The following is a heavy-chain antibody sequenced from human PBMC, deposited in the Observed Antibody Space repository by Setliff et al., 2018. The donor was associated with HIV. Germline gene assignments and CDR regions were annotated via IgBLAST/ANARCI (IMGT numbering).Heavy chain of an antibody. V-gene: IGHV6-1*01. J-gene: IGHJ4*02. CDR2: TYYRSKWYN. CDR1: GDSVSSNSAA. Sequence: SQTLSLTCAISGDSVSSNSAAWNWIRQSPSRGLEWLGRTYYRSKWYNDYAVSVKSRITINPDTSKNQFSLKLSSVTAADTAVYYCARVGLYYYDSSGYWGHFDYWGQGTLVTVSS. D-gene: IGHD3-22*01. CDR3: ARVGLYYYDSSGYWGHFDY.